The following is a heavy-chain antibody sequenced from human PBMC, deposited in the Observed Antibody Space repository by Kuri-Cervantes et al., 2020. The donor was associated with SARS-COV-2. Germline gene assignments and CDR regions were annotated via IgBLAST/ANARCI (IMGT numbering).Heavy chain of an antibody. CDR1: GDTFSSYA. J-gene: IGHJ4*02. D-gene: IGHD1-26*01. V-gene: IGHV1-69*06. Sequence: SVKVSCKASGDTFSSYAISWVRQAPGQGLEWMGGIIPIFGKANYAQKFQGRVTITGDKSTSTAYMELSSLRSEDTAVYYCASDSGGSYLDYWGQGTLVTVSS. CDR3: ASDSGGSYLDY. CDR2: IIPIFGKA.